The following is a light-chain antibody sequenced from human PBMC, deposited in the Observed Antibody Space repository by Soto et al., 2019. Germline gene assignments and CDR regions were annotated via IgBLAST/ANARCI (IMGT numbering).Light chain of an antibody. CDR3: QSYDSSL. CDR2: GNS. Sequence: QSVLTQPPSVSGAPGQRVPISCTGSSSNIGAGYDVHWYQQLPGTAPKLLIYGNSNRPSGVPDRFSGSKSGTSASLAITGLQAEDETDYYCQSYDSSLFGGGTKVTVL. CDR1: SSNIGAGYD. V-gene: IGLV1-40*01. J-gene: IGLJ2*01.